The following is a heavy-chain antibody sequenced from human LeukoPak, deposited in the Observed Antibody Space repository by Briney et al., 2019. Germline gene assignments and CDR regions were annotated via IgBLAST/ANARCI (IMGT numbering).Heavy chain of an antibody. D-gene: IGHD2-15*01. J-gene: IGHJ4*02. Sequence: GASVKVSCKASGYTFANYAISWMRQAPGQGLEWLGWISGYNGDKKYGQKFQGRVTMTTDTSTSTAYMELRSLRSDDTAVYYCARAPAVAATRVDYWGQGTLVTVSS. CDR3: ARAPAVAATRVDY. V-gene: IGHV1-18*01. CDR1: GYTFANYA. CDR2: ISGYNGDK.